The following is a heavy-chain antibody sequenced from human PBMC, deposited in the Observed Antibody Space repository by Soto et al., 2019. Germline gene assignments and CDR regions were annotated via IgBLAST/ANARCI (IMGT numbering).Heavy chain of an antibody. CDR2: INYGGTT. D-gene: IGHD3-10*02. J-gene: IGHJ3*02. CDR3: ARLLGLERYVPYDAFDI. CDR1: GGSIFTSSSY. V-gene: IGHV4-39*01. Sequence: PSETLSLTCTVSGGSIFTSSSYWGWIRQPPGKGLEWIGSINYGGTTYYNPSLKSRVTMSVDPSKDKFSLKLTSVTAADTALYYYARLLGLERYVPYDAFDISGQGTMLTVSS.